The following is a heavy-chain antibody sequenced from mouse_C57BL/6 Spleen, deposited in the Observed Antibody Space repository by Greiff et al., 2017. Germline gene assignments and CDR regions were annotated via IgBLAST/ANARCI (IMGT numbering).Heavy chain of an antibody. D-gene: IGHD2-10*02. CDR1: GYTFTDYE. J-gene: IGHJ2*01. CDR2: IDPETGGT. Sequence: LVESGAELVRPGASVTLSCKASGYTFTDYEMHWVKQTPVHGLEWIGAIDPETGGTAYNQKFKGKAILTADKSSSTAYMELRSLTSEDSAVYYCTRSEYRGYWGQGTTLTVSS. V-gene: IGHV1-15*01. CDR3: TRSEYRGY.